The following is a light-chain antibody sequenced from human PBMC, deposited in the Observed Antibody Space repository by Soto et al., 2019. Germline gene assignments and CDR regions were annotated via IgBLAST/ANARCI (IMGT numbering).Light chain of an antibody. J-gene: IGKJ1*01. CDR2: GAS. CDR3: QDYGSSRT. Sequence: VLTQSPGTLSLSPGERATLSCRASQTVTNAYLAWYQQRPGQAPRLLIYGASSRATGIPDRFSDSGSETDFTLTISRLEPDDFAVYYCQDYGSSRTFGQGTKVEIK. V-gene: IGKV3-20*01. CDR1: QTVTNAY.